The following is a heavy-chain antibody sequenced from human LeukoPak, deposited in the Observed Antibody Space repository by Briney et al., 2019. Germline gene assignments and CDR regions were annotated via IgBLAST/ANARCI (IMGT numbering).Heavy chain of an antibody. V-gene: IGHV4-39*07. Sequence: SETLSLTCTVSGGSISSSSYYWGWIRQPPGKGLEWIGSIYYSGSTYYNPSLKSRVTISVDTSKNQVSLKLSSVTAADTAVYYCARLSDYYGSGSFFGMDVWGQGTTVTVSS. CDR1: GGSISSSSYY. J-gene: IGHJ6*02. CDR2: IYYSGST. D-gene: IGHD3-10*01. CDR3: ARLSDYYGSGSFFGMDV.